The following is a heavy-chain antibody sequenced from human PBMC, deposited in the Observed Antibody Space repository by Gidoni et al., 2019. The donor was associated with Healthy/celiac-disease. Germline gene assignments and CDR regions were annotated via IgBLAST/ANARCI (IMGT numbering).Heavy chain of an antibody. CDR3: AKNIAGYFDY. D-gene: IGHD6-13*01. CDR1: AFTFSSHA. J-gene: IGHJ4*02. CDR2: MSGSGGST. V-gene: IGHV3-23*01. Sequence: EVQRLESGGGLVQPGGSLRLSWSASAFTFSSHAMSWVRQAPGKGLEWVSAMSGSGGSTYYADSVKCRFTISRDNSKNTLYLQMNSLRAEDTAVYYCAKNIAGYFDYWGQGTLVTVSS.